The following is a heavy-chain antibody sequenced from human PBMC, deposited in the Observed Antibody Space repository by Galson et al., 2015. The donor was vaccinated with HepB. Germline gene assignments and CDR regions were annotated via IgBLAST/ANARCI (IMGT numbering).Heavy chain of an antibody. CDR2: ISGVGGST. CDR1: GFTFSSYA. CDR3: AKDPLGGWFSSHDY. D-gene: IGHD6-19*01. J-gene: IGHJ4*02. V-gene: IGHV3-23*01. Sequence: SLRLSCAASGFTFSSYAMSWVRQAPGKGLEWVSAISGVGGSTSYADSVKGRFTISRDKSKNTLYLQMNRLRAEDTAVYYCAKDPLGGWFSSHDYWGQGTLVTVSS.